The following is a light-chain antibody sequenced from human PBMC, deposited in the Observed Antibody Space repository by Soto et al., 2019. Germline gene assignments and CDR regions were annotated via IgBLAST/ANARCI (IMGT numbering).Light chain of an antibody. V-gene: IGKV4-1*01. CDR1: QTILYSSNNKNY. CDR2: WAF. J-gene: IGKJ4*01. CDR3: QQYFSAPLT. Sequence: DIVMTQSPDSLALSLGERATINCKSSQTILYSSNNKNYLAWYQQKPGQPPKLLIYWAFTRESGVPDRFTGGGAGTDFTLTISSLQAEDVATYYWQQYFSAPLTFGGGTQVEIK.